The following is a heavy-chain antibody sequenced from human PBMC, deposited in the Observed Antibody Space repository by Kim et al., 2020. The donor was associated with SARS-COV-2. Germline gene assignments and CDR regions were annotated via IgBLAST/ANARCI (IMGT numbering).Heavy chain of an antibody. J-gene: IGHJ4*02. CDR3: AKWGTYDPFDY. Sequence: KNSKKFQGRVTIIRDTAASTVYMELSSLRSEDTAVYYCAKWGTYDPFDYWGQGTLVTVFS. D-gene: IGHD3-16*01. V-gene: IGHV1-3*01.